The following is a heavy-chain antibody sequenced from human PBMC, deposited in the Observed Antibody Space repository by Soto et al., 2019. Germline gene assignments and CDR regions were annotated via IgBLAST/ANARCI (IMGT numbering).Heavy chain of an antibody. CDR2: INHSGST. D-gene: IGHD6-25*01. Sequence: PSETLSLTCAVYGGSFRGYYWSWIRQPPGKGLEWIGEINHSGSTNYNPSLKSRVTISVDTSKNQFSLKLSSVTAADTAVYYCARASGRGAYYYYYGMDVWGQGTTVTVSS. V-gene: IGHV4-34*01. J-gene: IGHJ6*02. CDR1: GGSFRGYY. CDR3: ARASGRGAYYYYYGMDV.